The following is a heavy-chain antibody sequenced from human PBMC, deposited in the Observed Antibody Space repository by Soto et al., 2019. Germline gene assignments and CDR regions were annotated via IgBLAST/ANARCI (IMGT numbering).Heavy chain of an antibody. CDR3: ARLLDY. CDR1: GFTFTSHA. V-gene: IGHV3-53*01. Sequence: GGSLRLSCAASGFTFTSHAMCWVRQAPGKGLEWVSVIYSGGSTYYADSVKGRFTISRDNSKNTLYLQMNSLRAEDTAVYYCARLLDYWGQGTLVTVSS. CDR2: IYSGGST. J-gene: IGHJ4*02.